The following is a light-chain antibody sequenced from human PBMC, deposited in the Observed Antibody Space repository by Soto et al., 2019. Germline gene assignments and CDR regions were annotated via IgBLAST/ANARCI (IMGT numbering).Light chain of an antibody. V-gene: IGKV3-15*01. Sequence: EIVMTQSPAALSVSPGGRVTLSCRASQNVTKNLAWYQQKPGQAPRLLIYGASTRATGIPARVSGSGSGTEFTLTISSLQSEDLAVYYCQQYNSWPLTFGQGAKVEIK. CDR2: GAS. CDR3: QQYNSWPLT. J-gene: IGKJ2*01. CDR1: QNVTKN.